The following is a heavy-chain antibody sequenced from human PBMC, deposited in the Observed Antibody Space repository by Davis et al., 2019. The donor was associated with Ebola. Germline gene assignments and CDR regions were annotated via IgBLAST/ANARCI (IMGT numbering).Heavy chain of an antibody. CDR3: ARVVKGTVVAPFDY. D-gene: IGHD4-23*01. CDR2: INPNSGGT. CDR1: GYTFTSYY. Sequence: ASVKVSCKASGYTFTSYYMHWVRQAPGQGLAWMGWINPNSGGTNYAQKFQGWVTMTRDTSISTAYMELSRLRSDDTAVYYCARVVKGTVVAPFDYWGQGTLVTVSS. V-gene: IGHV1-2*04. J-gene: IGHJ4*02.